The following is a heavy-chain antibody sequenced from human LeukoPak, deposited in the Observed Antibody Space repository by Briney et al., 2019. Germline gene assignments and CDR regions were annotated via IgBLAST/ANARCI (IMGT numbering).Heavy chain of an antibody. CDR3: AKGDGDYGWYYCYYYYMDV. Sequence: GGSLRLSCAASGFTFSSYAMSWVRQAPGKGLEWVSAISGSGGSTYYADSVKGRFTISRDNSKNTLYLQMNSLRAEDTAVYYCAKGDGDYGWYYCYYYYMDVWGKGTTVTVSS. V-gene: IGHV3-23*01. CDR1: GFTFSSYA. J-gene: IGHJ6*03. D-gene: IGHD4-17*01. CDR2: ISGSGGST.